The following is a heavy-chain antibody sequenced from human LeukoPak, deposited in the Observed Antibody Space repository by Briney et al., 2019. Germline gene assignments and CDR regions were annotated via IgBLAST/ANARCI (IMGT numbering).Heavy chain of an antibody. D-gene: IGHD6-19*01. CDR3: ASPGAVAGHY. V-gene: IGHV3-23*01. CDR2: ISGSGGST. J-gene: IGHJ4*02. Sequence: GGSLRLSCAASGFTFSSYAMSWVRQAPGKGLEWVSAISGSGGSTYYADSVKGRFTISRDNSKNTLCLQMNSLRAEDTAVYYCASPGAVAGHYWGQGTLVTVSS. CDR1: GFTFSSYA.